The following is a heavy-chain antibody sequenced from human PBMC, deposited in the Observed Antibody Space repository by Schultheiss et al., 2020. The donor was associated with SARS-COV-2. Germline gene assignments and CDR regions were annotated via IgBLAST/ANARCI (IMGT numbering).Heavy chain of an antibody. CDR3: ARGGRIAAAGYYYYGMDV. CDR2: IYSGGST. V-gene: IGHV3-66*01. Sequence: GGSLRLSCAASGFTFSSYAMSWVRQAPGKGLEWVSVIYSGGSTYYADSVKGRFTISRDNSKNTLYLQMNSLRAEDTAVYYCARGGRIAAAGYYYYGMDVWGQGTTVTVSS. J-gene: IGHJ6*02. D-gene: IGHD6-13*01. CDR1: GFTFSSYA.